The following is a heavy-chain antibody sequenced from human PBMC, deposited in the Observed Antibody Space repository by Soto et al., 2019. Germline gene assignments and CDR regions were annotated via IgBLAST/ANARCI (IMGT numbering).Heavy chain of an antibody. CDR2: LLRSGSSA. D-gene: IGHD4-17*01. J-gene: IGHJ5*02. V-gene: IGHV3-23*01. CDR3: AKDAISGDGIWLMDS. Sequence: LRLSCAASGFTFRNYAMTWARQAPGKGLEWVSSLLRSGSSAYYADSVRGRFTISSDTSANSLYLQMDNLRAEDTAIYYCAKDAISGDGIWLMDSWGQGTVVTVSS. CDR1: GFTFRNYA.